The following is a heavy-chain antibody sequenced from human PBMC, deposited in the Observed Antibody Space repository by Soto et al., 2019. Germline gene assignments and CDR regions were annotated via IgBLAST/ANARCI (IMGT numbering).Heavy chain of an antibody. V-gene: IGHV1-46*01. Sequence: ASVKVSCKASGYTFTSYYMHWVRQAPGQGLEWMGIINPSGGSTSYAQKFQGRVTMTRDTSTSTVYMELSSLRSEDTAVYYCASQERSHTWIQLWPNYGMDVWGQGTTVTVSS. CDR2: INPSGGST. CDR1: GYTFTSYY. J-gene: IGHJ6*02. D-gene: IGHD5-18*01. CDR3: ASQERSHTWIQLWPNYGMDV.